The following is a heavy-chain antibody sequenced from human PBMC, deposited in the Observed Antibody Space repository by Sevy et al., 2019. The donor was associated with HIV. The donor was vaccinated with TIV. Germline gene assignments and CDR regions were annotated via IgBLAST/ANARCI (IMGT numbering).Heavy chain of an antibody. CDR1: GFTFSSYA. Sequence: GGSLRLSCAASGFTFSSYAMHWVRQAPGKGLEWVAVISYDGSNKYYADSVKGRFTISRDNSKNTLYLQMNSLRAEDTAVYYCARAHHMTYYYYYGMDVWGQGTTVNVSS. CDR3: ARAHHMTYYYYYGMDV. CDR2: ISYDGSNK. J-gene: IGHJ6*02. V-gene: IGHV3-30-3*01.